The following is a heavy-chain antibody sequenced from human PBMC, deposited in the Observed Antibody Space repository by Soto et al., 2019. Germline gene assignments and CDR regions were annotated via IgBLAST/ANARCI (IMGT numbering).Heavy chain of an antibody. CDR3: AGRSGSSDC. CDR2: ISYDEIDK. J-gene: IGHJ4*02. Sequence: PGGPLRLSCPASVFTFSNYTMHWVRQAPGKGLEWVTLISYDEIDKYYADAVKGRFTISRDNSKNTLFLQMDSLRAEDTAVYYCAGRSGSSDCWGQGTLVTVSS. V-gene: IGHV3-30*04. D-gene: IGHD3-10*01. CDR1: VFTFSNYT.